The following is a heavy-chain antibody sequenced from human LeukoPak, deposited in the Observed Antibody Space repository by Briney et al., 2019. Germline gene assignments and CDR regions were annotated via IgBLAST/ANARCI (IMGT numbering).Heavy chain of an antibody. Sequence: GGSLRLSCAASGFTFSSYSMNWVRQAPGKGLEWVSSISSSSSYIYYADSVKGRFTISRDNSKNTLYLQMNSLRAEDTAVYYCAKSSGWDLDAFDIWGQGTMVTVSS. J-gene: IGHJ3*02. CDR2: ISSSSSYI. CDR3: AKSSGWDLDAFDI. V-gene: IGHV3-21*01. CDR1: GFTFSSYS. D-gene: IGHD6-19*01.